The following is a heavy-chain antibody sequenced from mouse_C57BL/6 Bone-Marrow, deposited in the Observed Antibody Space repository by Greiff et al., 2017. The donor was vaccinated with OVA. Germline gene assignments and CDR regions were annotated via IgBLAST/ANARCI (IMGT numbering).Heavy chain of an antibody. CDR2: IYPGNSDT. J-gene: IGHJ4*01. CDR1: GYTFTSYW. Sequence: VQLQQSGTVLARPGASVKMSCKTSGYTFTSYWMHWVKQRPGQGLEWIGAIYPGNSDTSYNQKFKGKAKLTAVTSASTAYMELSSLTNEDSAVYYCARLHYYGSTYAMDYWGQGTSVTVSS. V-gene: IGHV1-5*01. CDR3: ARLHYYGSTYAMDY. D-gene: IGHD1-1*01.